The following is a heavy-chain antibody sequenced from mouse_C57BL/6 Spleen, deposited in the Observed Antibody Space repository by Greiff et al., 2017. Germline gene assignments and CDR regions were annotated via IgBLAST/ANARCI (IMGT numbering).Heavy chain of an antibody. CDR1: GFTFSSYA. J-gene: IGHJ3*01. V-gene: IGHV5-4*03. CDR3: ARGEDSSGFAY. D-gene: IGHD3-2*02. Sequence: EVKLMESGGGLVKPGGSLKLSCAASGFTFSSYAMSWVRQTPEKRLEWVATISDGGSYTNYPDNVKGRFTVSRDNAKTNLYLQMSHLKSEDTAMYYCARGEDSSGFAYWGQGTLVTVSA. CDR2: ISDGGSYT.